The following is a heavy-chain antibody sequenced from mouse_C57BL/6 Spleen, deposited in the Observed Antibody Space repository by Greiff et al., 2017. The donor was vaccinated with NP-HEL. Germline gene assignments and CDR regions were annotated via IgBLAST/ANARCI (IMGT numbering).Heavy chain of an antibody. CDR3: AGYVHYGDSDDMDY. CDR2: INPSTGGT. Sequence: VQLQQSGPELVKPGASVKISCKASGYSFTGYYMNWVKQSPEKSLEWIGEINPSTGGTTYNQKFKAKATLTVDKSSSTAYMQLKSLTSEDSAVYYCAGYVHYGDSDDMDYWGQGTSLTVSS. CDR1: GYSFTGYY. V-gene: IGHV1-42*01. D-gene: IGHD2-13*01. J-gene: IGHJ2*02.